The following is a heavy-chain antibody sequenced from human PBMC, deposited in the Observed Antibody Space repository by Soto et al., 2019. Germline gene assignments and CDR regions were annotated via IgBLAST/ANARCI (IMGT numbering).Heavy chain of an antibody. D-gene: IGHD3-16*01. CDR3: AFGNLSYYFDY. CDR2: IWYDGSDK. V-gene: IGHV3-33*01. Sequence: PGGSLRLSCAASGFTFSGFGMHWVRQAPGKGLEWVAIIWYDGSDKYYADSVKGRFTISRDNSKNTLYLQMNSLRAEDTAVYHCAFGNLSYYFDYRGQGTPVTVSS. CDR1: GFTFSGFG. J-gene: IGHJ4*02.